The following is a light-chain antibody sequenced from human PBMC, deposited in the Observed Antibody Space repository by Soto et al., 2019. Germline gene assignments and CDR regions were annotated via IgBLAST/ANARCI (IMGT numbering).Light chain of an antibody. CDR1: HSVASN. CDR3: QQYHNWPPQYT. CDR2: GAS. J-gene: IGKJ2*01. Sequence: EIVMTQSPASLSVSPGDGATLSCRASHSVASNVAWYQQKPGQGPRLLIHGASTRAVGVPARFSGSGSGTDLTLTICSLQSEDFAVYYCQQYHNWPPQYTFGQGTKLQIK. V-gene: IGKV3-15*01.